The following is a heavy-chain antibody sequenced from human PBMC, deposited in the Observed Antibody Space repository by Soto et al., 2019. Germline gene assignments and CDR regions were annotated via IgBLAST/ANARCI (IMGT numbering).Heavy chain of an antibody. Sequence: QVQLVQSGAEVKKPGASVKVSCKASGYTFTSYAMHWVRQAPGQRLEWMGWINAGNGNTKYSQKFQGRVTITRDISASTAYMELSSLRSEDTAVYYCARGRFGELLFEDYWGQGTLVTVSS. D-gene: IGHD3-10*01. CDR3: ARGRFGELLFEDY. CDR2: INAGNGNT. CDR1: GYTFTSYA. J-gene: IGHJ4*02. V-gene: IGHV1-3*01.